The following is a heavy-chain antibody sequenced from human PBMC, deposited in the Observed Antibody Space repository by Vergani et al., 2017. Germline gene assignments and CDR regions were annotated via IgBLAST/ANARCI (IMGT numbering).Heavy chain of an antibody. D-gene: IGHD3-3*01. CDR2: IIPIFGTA. J-gene: IGHJ6*03. CDR3: ARVNDFWSGYYSGVYYYYCMDV. V-gene: IGHV1-69*01. Sequence: QVQLVQSGAEVKKPGSSVKVSCKASGGTFSSYAISWVRQAPGQGLEWMGGIIPIFGTANYAQKFQGRVTITADESTSTAYMELSSLRSEDTAVYYCARVNDFWSGYYSGVYYYYCMDVWGKGTTVTVSS. CDR1: GGTFSSYA.